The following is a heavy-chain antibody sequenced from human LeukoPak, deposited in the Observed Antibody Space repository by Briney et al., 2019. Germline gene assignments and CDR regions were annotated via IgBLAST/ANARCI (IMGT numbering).Heavy chain of an antibody. CDR2: IYYSGST. J-gene: IGHJ5*02. Sequence: SETLSLTCTVSGGSISRSSYYWGWIRQHPGKGLEWIGYIYYSGSTYYNSSLKSRVTISVDTSKNQFSLKLSSVTAADTAVYYCARAGLLWFGELLYNWFDPWGQGTLVTVSS. CDR3: ARAGLLWFGELLYNWFDP. D-gene: IGHD3-10*01. CDR1: GGSISRSSYY. V-gene: IGHV4-39*07.